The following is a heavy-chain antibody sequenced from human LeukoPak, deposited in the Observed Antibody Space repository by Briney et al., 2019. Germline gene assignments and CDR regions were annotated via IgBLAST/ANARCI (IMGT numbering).Heavy chain of an antibody. CDR3: VGFGSVDNP. V-gene: IGHV3-7*01. CDR1: GFTFSSYW. J-gene: IGHJ5*02. Sequence: GGPLRLSCSASGFTFSSYWMSWMRQAPGRGLEWVAHIGPGGSEKYYVDSVKGRFTISRDNAKNSLYLQMNSLRAEDTAVYYCVGFGSVDNPWGQGTLVTVAS. CDR2: IGPGGSEK. D-gene: IGHD3-3*01.